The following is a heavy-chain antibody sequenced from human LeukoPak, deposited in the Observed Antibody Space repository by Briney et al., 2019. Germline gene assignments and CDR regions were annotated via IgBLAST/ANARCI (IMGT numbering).Heavy chain of an antibody. CDR2: IKQDGSEM. J-gene: IGHJ5*02. D-gene: IGHD2-15*01. Sequence: GGSLRLSCAASGFTFSHYWMSWVRQAPGKGLEWVANIKQDGSEMHYVDSVKGRSTISRDNANNSLYLQMNSLRAEDTAVYYCVRAVVVAASYRFDPWGQGTLVTVSS. CDR1: GFTFSHYW. V-gene: IGHV3-7*03. CDR3: VRAVVVAASYRFDP.